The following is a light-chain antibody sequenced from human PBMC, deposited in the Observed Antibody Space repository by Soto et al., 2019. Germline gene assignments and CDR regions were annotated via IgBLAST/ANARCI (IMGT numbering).Light chain of an antibody. J-gene: IGKJ2*01. CDR3: QQYNNWPPIS. V-gene: IGKV3-15*01. Sequence: EIVRTQSPATLSVSPGERATLSCRASQSVSGNLAGYQQKPGQAPRLLIYGASTRATGIPARFSGSGSGTEFTLTISSLQSEDFAVYYCQQYNNWPPISFGQGTKLEIK. CDR2: GAS. CDR1: QSVSGN.